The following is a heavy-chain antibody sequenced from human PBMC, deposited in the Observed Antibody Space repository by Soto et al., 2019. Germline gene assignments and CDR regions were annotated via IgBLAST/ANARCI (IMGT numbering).Heavy chain of an antibody. Sequence: SETLSLTCTVSGGYISSGSYYWDCIRQPPGKGLEWIGNVYYSGSTNYNPSLESRVTISVDTSKNQFSLKLSSVTAADTAVYYFEAQADIYYAFHAFDIWGQGTMVTVSS. CDR2: VYYSGST. V-gene: IGHV4-39*01. D-gene: IGHD3-3*01. CDR3: EAQADIYYAFHAFDI. CDR1: GGYISSGSYY. J-gene: IGHJ3*02.